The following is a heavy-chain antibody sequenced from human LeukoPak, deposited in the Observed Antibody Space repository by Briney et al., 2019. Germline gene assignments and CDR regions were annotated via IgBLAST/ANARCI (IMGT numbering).Heavy chain of an antibody. Sequence: QPGASLRLSCVASGFTFSNYAMSWVRQAPGKGLEWVPAITGSGTNRYYADSLKGRFTTSRDNSKNTVFLQMNSLRHEDTAIYYCVIWGDYDVLTGYYVPDYWGQGTLVTVAS. CDR2: ITGSGTNR. CDR1: GFTFSNYA. V-gene: IGHV3-23*01. J-gene: IGHJ4*02. D-gene: IGHD3-9*01. CDR3: VIWGDYDVLTGYYVPDY.